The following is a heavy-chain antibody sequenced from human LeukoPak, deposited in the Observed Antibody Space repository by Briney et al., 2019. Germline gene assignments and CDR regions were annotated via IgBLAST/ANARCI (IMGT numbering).Heavy chain of an antibody. V-gene: IGHV1-2*06. CDR2: INPNSGGT. Sequence: ASVKVSCKASGYTFTDYYMHWVRQAPGQGLEWMGRINPNSGGTNYAQKFQGRVTMTRDTSISTAYMELSRLRSDDTAVYYCARASLRNLVFDYWGQGTLVTVSS. D-gene: IGHD1-14*01. CDR1: GYTFTDYY. CDR3: ARASLRNLVFDY. J-gene: IGHJ4*02.